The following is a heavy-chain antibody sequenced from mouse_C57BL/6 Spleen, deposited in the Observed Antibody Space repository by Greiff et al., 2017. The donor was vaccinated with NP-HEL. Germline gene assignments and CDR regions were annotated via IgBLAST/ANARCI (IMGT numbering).Heavy chain of an antibody. J-gene: IGHJ1*03. V-gene: IGHV7-1*01. CDR2: SRNKANDYTT. CDR3: ARDAEGTGSWYFDV. Sequence: EVKVVESGGGLVQAGRSLRLSCATSGFTFSDFYMEWVRQAPGKGLEWIAASRNKANDYTTEYSASVKGRFIVSRDTSQSILYLQMNALRAEDTAIYYCARDAEGTGSWYFDVWGTGTTVTVSS. D-gene: IGHD4-1*01. CDR1: GFTFSDFY.